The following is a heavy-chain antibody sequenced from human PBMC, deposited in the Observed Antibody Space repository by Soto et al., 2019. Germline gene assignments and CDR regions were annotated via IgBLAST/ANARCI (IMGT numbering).Heavy chain of an antibody. CDR2: IDWDDDK. D-gene: IGHD4-17*01. V-gene: IGHV2-70*11. Sequence: GSGPTLVNPTQTLTLTCTFSGFSLSTSGMCVSWIRQPPGKALEWLARIDWDDDKYYSTSLRTRLTISKDTSKNQVVLTMTDMDPVDTATYYCSRTRPSTVTFDYWGQGTLVTVSS. J-gene: IGHJ4*02. CDR1: GFSLSTSGMC. CDR3: SRTRPSTVTFDY.